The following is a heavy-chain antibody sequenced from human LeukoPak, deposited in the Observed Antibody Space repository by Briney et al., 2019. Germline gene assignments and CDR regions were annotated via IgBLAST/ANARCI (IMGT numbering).Heavy chain of an antibody. CDR1: GFTFSGYA. Sequence: GGSLRLSCAASGFTFSGYAMSWVRQAPGKGLEWVSAISGSGGSTYYADSVKGRFTISRDNSKNTLYLQMNSLRAEDTAVYYCAKRPYSSSWYGFYGYWGQGTLVTVSS. CDR2: ISGSGGST. CDR3: AKRPYSSSWYGFYGY. V-gene: IGHV3-23*01. D-gene: IGHD6-13*01. J-gene: IGHJ4*02.